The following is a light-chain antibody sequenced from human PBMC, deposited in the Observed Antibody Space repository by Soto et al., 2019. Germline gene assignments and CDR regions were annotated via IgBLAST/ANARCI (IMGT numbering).Light chain of an antibody. V-gene: IGLV1-44*01. CDR1: TSNIGSNT. CDR2: NND. Sequence: QSVLTQPPSASGTPGQRVTISCSGSTSNIGSNTVNWYQQLPGTAPELLIYNNDQRPSGVPDRFSGSKSGTSASLAISGLQSEDEADYYCAAWDDSLNGYVFGTGTKVTVL. CDR3: AAWDDSLNGYV. J-gene: IGLJ1*01.